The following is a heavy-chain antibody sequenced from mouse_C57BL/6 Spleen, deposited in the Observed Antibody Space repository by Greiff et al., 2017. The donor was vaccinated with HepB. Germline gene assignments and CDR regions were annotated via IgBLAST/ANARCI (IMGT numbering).Heavy chain of an antibody. J-gene: IGHJ4*01. CDR2: IWSDGST. V-gene: IGHV2-6*03. D-gene: IGHD2-2*01. CDR1: GFSLTSYG. Sequence: VQLKESGPGLVAPSQSLSITCTVSGFSLTSYGVHWVRQPPGKGLEWLVVIWSDGSTTYNSALKSRLSISKDNSKSQVFLKMNSLQTDDTAMYYCASGYGGGGRYAMDYWGQGTSVTVSS. CDR3: ASGYGGGGRYAMDY.